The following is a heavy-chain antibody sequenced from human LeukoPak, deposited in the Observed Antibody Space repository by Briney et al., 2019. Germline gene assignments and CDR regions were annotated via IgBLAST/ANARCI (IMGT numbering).Heavy chain of an antibody. CDR2: INAGNGNT. J-gene: IGHJ2*01. Sequence: ASVKVSCKASGYTFTIYAMHWVRQAPGQRLEWMGWINAGNGNTKYSQKFQGRVTITRDTSASTAYMELSSLRSEDTAVYYCARARDIRKGWYFDLWGRGTLVTVSS. CDR1: GYTFTIYA. V-gene: IGHV1-3*01. CDR3: ARARDIRKGWYFDL. D-gene: IGHD2-15*01.